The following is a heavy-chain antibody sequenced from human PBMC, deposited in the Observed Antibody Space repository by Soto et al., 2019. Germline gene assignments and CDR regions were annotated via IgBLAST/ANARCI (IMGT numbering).Heavy chain of an antibody. CDR1: GYTFTDYF. D-gene: IGHD1-20*01. V-gene: IGHV1-46*03. Sequence: ASVKVSCKASGYTFTDYFIHWLRQTPGQGLEWMALINPGGDSTSYAQKFQGRVTVTRDTSTSTVYMELSSLRSEDTAVYYCTRAYNNRWHFFDYWGQGTLVTVSS. J-gene: IGHJ4*02. CDR3: TRAYNNRWHFFDY. CDR2: INPGGDST.